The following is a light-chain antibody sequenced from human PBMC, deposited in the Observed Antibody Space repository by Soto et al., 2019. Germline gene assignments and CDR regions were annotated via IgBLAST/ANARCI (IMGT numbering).Light chain of an antibody. CDR1: TGAVTSGYY. CDR2: STS. J-gene: IGLJ2*01. Sequence: QTVVTQEPSLTVSPGGTVTLTCASSTGAVTSGYYPNWFQQKPGQAPRALIYSTSNKYSWTPARFSGSLLGGKAALTLSGVQREDEAEYYCLLYYGGQLGVFGGGTKVTVL. V-gene: IGLV7-43*01. CDR3: LLYYGGQLGV.